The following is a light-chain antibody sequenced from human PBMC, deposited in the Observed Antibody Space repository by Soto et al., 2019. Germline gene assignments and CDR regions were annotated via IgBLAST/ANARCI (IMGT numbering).Light chain of an antibody. CDR3: QQDFRYPLT. CDR1: QGIRDN. CDR2: AAS. Sequence: IQMTPSPSSLSASVGDRVTITCRTGQGIRDNLGWYQQKPGKAPKLLIYAASNLQSGVPSRFSGSGSGTDFTLTISSLQPEDFATYYCQQDFRYPLTFGGGTKVDIK. V-gene: IGKV1-6*02. J-gene: IGKJ4*01.